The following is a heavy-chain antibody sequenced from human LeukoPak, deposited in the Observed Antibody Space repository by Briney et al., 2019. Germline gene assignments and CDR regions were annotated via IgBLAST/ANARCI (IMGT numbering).Heavy chain of an antibody. CDR2: MKSKPEGGTT. CDR1: GFTFVNAS. V-gene: IGHV3-15*01. J-gene: IGHJ5*02. Sequence: GGSLRLSCLTSGFTFVNASMSWVRQAPGKGLEWVGLMKSKPEGGTTFYAAPVRGRFTISRDDSRNTLYLPMTSLTIGDTGVYYCTTGNPWGQGTLVTVSS. CDR3: TTGNP.